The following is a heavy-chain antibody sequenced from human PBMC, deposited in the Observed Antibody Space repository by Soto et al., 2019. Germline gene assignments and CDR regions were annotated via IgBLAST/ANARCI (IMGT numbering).Heavy chain of an antibody. CDR1: GYTFTSYA. CDR3: ARGWSWSANYYMDV. V-gene: IGHV1-18*01. J-gene: IGHJ6*03. CDR2: ISAYNGNT. Sequence: ASVKVSCKASGYTFTSYAMHWVRQAPGQRLEWMGWISAYNGNTNYAQKLQGRVTMTTDTSTSTAYMELRSLRSDDTAVYYCARGWSWSANYYMDVWGKGTTVTVSS. D-gene: IGHD3-3*01.